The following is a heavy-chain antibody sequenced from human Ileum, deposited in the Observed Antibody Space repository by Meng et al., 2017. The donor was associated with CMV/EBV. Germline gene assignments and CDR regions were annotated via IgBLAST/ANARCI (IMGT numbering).Heavy chain of an antibody. CDR3: AREVSYYYGSGSSSYYFDY. Sequence: GGSLRLSCAASGFTFSSYEMNWVRQAPGKGLEWVSFIRGSGSTIYYADSVKGRFTISRANAKNSLYLQMNSLRAEDTAVYYCAREVSYYYGSGSSSYYFDYWGQGTLVTVSS. J-gene: IGHJ4*02. CDR1: GFTFSSYE. CDR2: IRGSGSTI. D-gene: IGHD3-10*01. V-gene: IGHV3-48*03.